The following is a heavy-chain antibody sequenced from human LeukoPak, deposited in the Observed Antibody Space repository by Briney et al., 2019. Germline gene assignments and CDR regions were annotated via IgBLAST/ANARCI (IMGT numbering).Heavy chain of an antibody. CDR2: ISGSGGST. Sequence: GSLRLSCAASGFTFSSYSMNWVRQAPGKGLEWVSAISGSGGSTYYADSVKGRFAISRDNSKNTLYLQMNSLRAEDTAVYYCAKDRSIVVVPAATSPRYYYYGMDVWGQGTTVTVSS. D-gene: IGHD2-2*01. CDR1: GFTFSSYS. V-gene: IGHV3-23*01. CDR3: AKDRSIVVVPAATSPRYYYYGMDV. J-gene: IGHJ6*02.